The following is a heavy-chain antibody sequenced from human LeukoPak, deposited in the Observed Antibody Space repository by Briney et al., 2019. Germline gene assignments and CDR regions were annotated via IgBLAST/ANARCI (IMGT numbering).Heavy chain of an antibody. Sequence: SETLSLTCAVSGYSISSGYYWGWIRQPPGKGLEWIGSIYHSGSTYYNPSLKSRVTISVDTSKNQFSLKLSSVTAADTAVYYYARCGLVRGLNDYWGQGTLVTVSS. CDR2: IYHSGST. V-gene: IGHV4-38-2*01. D-gene: IGHD3-10*01. J-gene: IGHJ4*02. CDR3: ARCGLVRGLNDY. CDR1: GYSISSGYY.